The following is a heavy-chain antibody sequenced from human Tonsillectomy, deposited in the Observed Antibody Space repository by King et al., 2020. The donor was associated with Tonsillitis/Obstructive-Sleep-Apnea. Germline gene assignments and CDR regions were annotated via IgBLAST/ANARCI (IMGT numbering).Heavy chain of an antibody. D-gene: IGHD2-15*01. Sequence: QLVQAGAEVKKPGSSGKVSCKASGGTFSSYAISWVRQAPGQGLEWMGGIIPIFGTANYAQKFQGRVTITADESTSTAYMERSSLRSEDTAVYYCAGRGGYCSGGSCHGAFDIWGQGTMVTVSS. V-gene: IGHV1-69*12. J-gene: IGHJ3*02. CDR3: AGRGGYCSGGSCHGAFDI. CDR2: IIPIFGTA. CDR1: GGTFSSYA.